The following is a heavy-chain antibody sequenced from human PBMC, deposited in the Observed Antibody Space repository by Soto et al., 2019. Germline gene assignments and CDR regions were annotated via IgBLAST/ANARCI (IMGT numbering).Heavy chain of an antibody. J-gene: IGHJ4*02. CDR2: MNPNTGDT. V-gene: IGHV1-8*01. CDR3: ARGDSEWLLFH. D-gene: IGHD3-3*01. Sequence: QVQLVQSGAEVKKPGASVKVSCKASGYTFTNYDINWVRQAAGQGLEWMGWMNPNTGDTGYAQKFQGRVTMTRNTAISTAYMELSSLRSEETAVYYCARGDSEWLLFHWGQGTLVTVSS. CDR1: GYTFTNYD.